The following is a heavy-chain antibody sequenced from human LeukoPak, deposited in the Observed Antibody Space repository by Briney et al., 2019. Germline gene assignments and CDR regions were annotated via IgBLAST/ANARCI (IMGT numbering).Heavy chain of an antibody. V-gene: IGHV3-49*04. D-gene: IGHD3-10*01. CDR2: IRSRGYGGTA. Sequence: PGGSLRLSCTASGFTFGDYDYTIAWVRQAPGKGLEWVGFIRSRGYGGTAQYGASVKDRFTISKDDSKGIAYLQMSSLKAEDTAVYYCARLRSGNDFDYWGQGTLVTVSS. J-gene: IGHJ4*02. CDR1: GFTFGDYDYT. CDR3: ARLRSGNDFDY.